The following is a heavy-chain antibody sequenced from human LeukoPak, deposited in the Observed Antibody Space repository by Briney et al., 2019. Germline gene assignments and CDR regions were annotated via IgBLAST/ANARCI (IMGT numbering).Heavy chain of an antibody. CDR3: ARGFWSRYYDY. CDR2: IHFSGST. CDR1: GYSISSGFY. J-gene: IGHJ4*02. D-gene: IGHD2-8*02. Sequence: SETLSLTCTVSGYSISSGFYWGWIRQPPGKGLEWIGSIHFSGSTYYNPSLKSRVTISLDTSKNQFSLKFNSVTAADTAVYSCARGFWSRYYDYWGQGTLVTVSS. V-gene: IGHV4-38-2*02.